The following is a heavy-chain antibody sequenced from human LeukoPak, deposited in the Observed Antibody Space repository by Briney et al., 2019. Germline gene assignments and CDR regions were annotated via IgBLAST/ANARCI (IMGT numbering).Heavy chain of an antibody. CDR1: GFNFSSYS. V-gene: IGHV3-21*01. D-gene: IGHD6-13*01. CDR3: ARGYSSSWYLD. Sequence: PGGSLRPSCAGSGFNFSSYSMSWVRQAPWRGREFVSSISISSSFIYYADSVKGRFTIARDKAKKSLSLQMNRLRADDTAVYYCARGYSSSWYLDWGQGTLVTVSS. J-gene: IGHJ4*02. CDR2: ISISSSFI.